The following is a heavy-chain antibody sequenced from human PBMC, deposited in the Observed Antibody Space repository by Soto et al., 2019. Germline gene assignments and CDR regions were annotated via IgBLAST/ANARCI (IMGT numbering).Heavy chain of an antibody. CDR2: ISSSSSYI. CDR3: ARDGMVRGFINAAFDI. V-gene: IGHV3-21*01. D-gene: IGHD3-10*01. J-gene: IGHJ3*02. Sequence: GGSLRLSCAASGFTFSSYSMNWVRQAPGKGLEWVSSISSSSSYINYADSVKGRFTISRDNAKNSLYLQMSSLRAEDTAVYYCARDGMVRGFINAAFDIWGQGTMVTVSS. CDR1: GFTFSSYS.